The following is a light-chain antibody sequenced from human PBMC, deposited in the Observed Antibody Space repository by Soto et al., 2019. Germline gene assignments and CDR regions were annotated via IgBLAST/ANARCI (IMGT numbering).Light chain of an antibody. CDR2: GAS. CDR3: QQYISSPLT. Sequence: VMTQSPATLSVSPGVRATLSCRASQSVSSNLAWYQQKHGQAPRLLIYGASTRATGIPARFSGSGSGTELTITISRLEPEDCEVYYGQQYISSPLTFGQVTKVDI. J-gene: IGKJ1*01. CDR1: QSVSSN. V-gene: IGKV3-15*01.